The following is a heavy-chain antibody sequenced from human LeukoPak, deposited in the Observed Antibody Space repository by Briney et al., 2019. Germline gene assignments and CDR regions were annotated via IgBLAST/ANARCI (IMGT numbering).Heavy chain of an antibody. CDR1: GDSISSYY. V-gene: IGHV4-59*08. D-gene: IGHD2-21*02. J-gene: IGHJ5*02. CDR3: ARRDSDSGVDP. CDR2: ISYSGGT. Sequence: TSETLSLTCTVSGDSISSYYWSWVRQPPGKRLEWIGYISYSGGTSYNPSLKSRVTMSLDTSKNQFSLKLSSVTAADTAVYYCARRDSDSGVDPWGQGTLVTVSS.